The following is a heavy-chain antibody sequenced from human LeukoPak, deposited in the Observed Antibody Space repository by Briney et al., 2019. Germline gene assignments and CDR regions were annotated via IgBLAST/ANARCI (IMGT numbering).Heavy chain of an antibody. Sequence: GGSLRLSCASSGFTFSTYWMSWVRQTPGRGLEWVANIKQDGSEKYYVDSVKGRFTISRDNAKNSLYLEMNSLRAEDTAVYYCARDQRWRFNFDSWGQGILVTVSS. CDR1: GFTFSTYW. J-gene: IGHJ4*02. D-gene: IGHD4-23*01. V-gene: IGHV3-7*01. CDR2: IKQDGSEK. CDR3: ARDQRWRFNFDS.